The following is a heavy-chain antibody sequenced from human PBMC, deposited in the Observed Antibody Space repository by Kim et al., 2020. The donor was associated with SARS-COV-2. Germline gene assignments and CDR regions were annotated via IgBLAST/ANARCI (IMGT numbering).Heavy chain of an antibody. Sequence: SETLSLTCTVSGDSLSGSNHYWGWVRQPPGMGLEWIGCIYYSGTTYYNPSLKSRVTISVDTSRNQVSLKLSTVTAADTAVYYCARHGYSYGRSGMDVWGPGTPVTVSS. CDR2: IYYSGTT. J-gene: IGHJ6*02. D-gene: IGHD5-18*01. V-gene: IGHV4-39*01. CDR3: ARHGYSYGRSGMDV. CDR1: GDSLSGSNHY.